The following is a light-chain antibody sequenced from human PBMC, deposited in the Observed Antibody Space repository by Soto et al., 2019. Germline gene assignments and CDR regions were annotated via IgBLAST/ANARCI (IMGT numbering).Light chain of an antibody. CDR2: AAS. J-gene: IGKJ1*01. CDR3: QKYYSDPRT. CDR1: QGISSY. Sequence: AIRMTQSPSSFSASTGDRVTITCRASQGISSYLAWYQQKPGKAPKLLIYAASTLQSGVPSRFSGSGSGTDFTLTISCLQSEDVATYYCQKYYSDPRTFGQGTKVEIK. V-gene: IGKV1-8*01.